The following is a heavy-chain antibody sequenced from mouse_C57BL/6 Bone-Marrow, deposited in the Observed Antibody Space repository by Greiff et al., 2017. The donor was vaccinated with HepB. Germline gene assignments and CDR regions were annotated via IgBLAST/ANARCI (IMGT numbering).Heavy chain of an antibody. Sequence: EVKLEESGGGLVQPKGSLKLSCAASGFSFNTYAMNWVRQAPGKGLEWVARIRSKSNNYATYYADSVKDRFTISRDDSESMLYLQMNNLKTEDTAMYYCVSQFIHFDYWGQGTTLTVSS. V-gene: IGHV10-1*01. CDR1: GFSFNTYA. CDR2: IRSKSNNYAT. CDR3: VSQFIHFDY. J-gene: IGHJ2*01. D-gene: IGHD1-1*01.